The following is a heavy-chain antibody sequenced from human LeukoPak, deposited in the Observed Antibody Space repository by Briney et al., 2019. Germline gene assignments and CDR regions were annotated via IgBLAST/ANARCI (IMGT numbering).Heavy chain of an antibody. V-gene: IGHV4-59*12. CDR3: ARLGLGGEASWFDP. Sequence: SETLSLTCTVSGASINSYYWSWIRQPPRKGLEWIGYIHYTGRTNSNPSLKSRVTMPVDTSKNQISLTLTSVTTADTALYYCARLGLGGEASWFDPWGQGTLVTVSS. CDR1: GASINSYY. J-gene: IGHJ5*02. CDR2: IHYTGRT. D-gene: IGHD3-10*01.